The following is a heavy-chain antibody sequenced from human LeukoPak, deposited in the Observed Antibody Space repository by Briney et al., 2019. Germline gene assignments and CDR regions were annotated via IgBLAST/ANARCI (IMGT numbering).Heavy chain of an antibody. D-gene: IGHD1-14*01. CDR1: GGSVSSGSYY. V-gene: IGHV4-61*01. CDR2: IYYSGST. Sequence: SETLSLTCTVSGGSVSSGSYYWSWIRQPPGKGLEWIGYIYYSGSTNYNPSLKSRVTISVDTSKNQFSLKLSSVTAADTAVYYCARAPPEPMEFDYWGQGTLVTVSS. J-gene: IGHJ4*02. CDR3: ARAPPEPMEFDY.